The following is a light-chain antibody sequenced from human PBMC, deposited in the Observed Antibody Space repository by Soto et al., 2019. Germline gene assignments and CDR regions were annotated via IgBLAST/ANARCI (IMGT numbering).Light chain of an antibody. CDR1: PSISSW. Sequence: GARVTITCRASPSISSWLAGYQQKPGNAPKLLIYDASSVESGVPSRVSGSGSGTEFTLTISSLQPDDFATYYCQQYHRYSRTFGQGTKVEIK. CDR3: QQYHRYSRT. CDR2: DAS. V-gene: IGKV1-5*01. J-gene: IGKJ1*01.